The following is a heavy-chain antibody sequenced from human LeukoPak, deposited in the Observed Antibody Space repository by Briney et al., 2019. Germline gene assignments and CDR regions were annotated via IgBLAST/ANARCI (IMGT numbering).Heavy chain of an antibody. J-gene: IGHJ4*02. V-gene: IGHV4-59*11. CDR3: ARVFHYYDSSGCFDY. Sequence: SETLSLTCTVSGGSISSHYWSWIRQPPGKGLEWIGYIYYSGSTNYNTSLKSRVTISVDTSKNQFSLKLSSLTAADTAVYYCARVFHYYDSSGCFDYWGQGTLVTVSS. D-gene: IGHD3-22*01. CDR1: GGSISSHY. CDR2: IYYSGST.